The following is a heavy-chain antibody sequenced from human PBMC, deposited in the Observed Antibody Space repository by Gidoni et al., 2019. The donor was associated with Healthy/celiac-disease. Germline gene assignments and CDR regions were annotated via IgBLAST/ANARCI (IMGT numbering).Heavy chain of an antibody. D-gene: IGHD5-18*01. CDR2: INHSGST. CDR3: ASRMVKRGYSYGTRYFDY. CDR1: DASFSGYY. J-gene: IGHJ4*02. V-gene: IGHV4-34*01. Sequence: VQQQQWGAGLKKPSDTLYLTCAADDASFSGYYWSWIRQPPGKGLESSGGINHSGSTNYNPSLYCRVSISVVISKTQFSLKLRSLTAADSAASYCASRMVKRGYSYGTRYFDYWGQGTLVTVSS.